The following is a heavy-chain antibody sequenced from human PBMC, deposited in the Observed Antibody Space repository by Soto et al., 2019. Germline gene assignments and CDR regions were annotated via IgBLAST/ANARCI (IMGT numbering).Heavy chain of an antibody. CDR3: ARALYDSIAEGVALEL. D-gene: IGHD3-16*01. Sequence: SETLSLTCSVSGGSVSGHYWAWIRQSPGQGLEWLAHMFYSGSGGIKTNPSLKSRVGISVVTSTNHISLSLTSVTAASTTVYYCARALYDSIAEGVALELWGTGPMVNVSS. CDR2: MFYSGSGGI. CDR1: GGSVSGHY. J-gene: IGHJ3*01. V-gene: IGHV4-59*02.